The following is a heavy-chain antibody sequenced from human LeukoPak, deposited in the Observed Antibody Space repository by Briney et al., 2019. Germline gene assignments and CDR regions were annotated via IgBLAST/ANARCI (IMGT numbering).Heavy chain of an antibody. Sequence: SGPTLVNXTQTLTLTCTSSGFSLSTSGVGVGWIRQPPGKALAWLALIYWNDDKRYSPSLKSRLTITKDTSKNQVVLTMTNMDPVDTATYYCAHRQNLRFLEWNWYASGGDYFDYWGQGTLVTVSS. CDR3: AHRQNLRFLEWNWYASGGDYFDY. D-gene: IGHD3-3*01. CDR2: IYWNDDK. V-gene: IGHV2-5*01. CDR1: GFSLSTSGVG. J-gene: IGHJ4*02.